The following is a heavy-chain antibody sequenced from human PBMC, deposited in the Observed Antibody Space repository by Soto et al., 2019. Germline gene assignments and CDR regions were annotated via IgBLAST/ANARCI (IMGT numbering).Heavy chain of an antibody. Sequence: QVQLVQSGAEVKKPGASVKVSCKASGYTFTSYGISWVRQAPGQGLEWMGWISAYNGNTNYAQKLQGRVTMTTDTSTSTAYMELRSLRSDDTAVYYCARDRYYYDSRDDFGVDYWGQGTLVTVSS. V-gene: IGHV1-18*01. CDR1: GYTFTSYG. CDR3: ARDRYYYDSRDDFGVDY. J-gene: IGHJ4*02. D-gene: IGHD3-22*01. CDR2: ISAYNGNT.